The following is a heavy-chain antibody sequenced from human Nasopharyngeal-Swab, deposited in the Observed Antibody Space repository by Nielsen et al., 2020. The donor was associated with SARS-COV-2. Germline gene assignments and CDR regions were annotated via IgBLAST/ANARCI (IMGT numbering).Heavy chain of an antibody. CDR3: ARDRFSSGKDP. J-gene: IGHJ5*02. Sequence: RQAPGKGLEWIGEINHSGSTNYNPSLKSRLTISVDTSKNQFSLKLSSVTAADTAVYYCARDRFSSGKDPWGQGTLVTVSS. V-gene: IGHV4-34*01. CDR2: INHSGST. D-gene: IGHD3-22*01.